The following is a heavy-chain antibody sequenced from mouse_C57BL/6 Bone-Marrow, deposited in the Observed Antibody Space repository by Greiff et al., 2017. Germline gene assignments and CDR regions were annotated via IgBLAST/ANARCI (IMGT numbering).Heavy chain of an antibody. D-gene: IGHD2-3*01. Sequence: QVQLQQSGAELAKPGASVKLSCKASGYTFTSYWMHWVKQRPGQGLEWIGYINPSSGYTKYNQKFKDKATLTADKSSSTAYLQLSSLTSEDTAVYYCSSFDGNYFDFWGHGTPLTVAS. V-gene: IGHV1-7*01. J-gene: IGHJ2*01. CDR2: INPSSGYT. CDR3: SSFDGNYFDF. CDR1: GYTFTSYW.